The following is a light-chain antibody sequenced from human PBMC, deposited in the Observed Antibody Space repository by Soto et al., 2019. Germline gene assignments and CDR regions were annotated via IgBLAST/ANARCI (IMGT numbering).Light chain of an antibody. Sequence: EMVLTQSPGTLSLSPGERATLSCSASQSVSSTYLAWYQQKPGQAPRLLIYGASSRATGIPDRFSGSGSGTDFTLTISRLEPEDFAVYYCQRYDISPFPFGQGTKLEIK. V-gene: IGKV3-20*01. J-gene: IGKJ2*01. CDR2: GAS. CDR3: QRYDISPFP. CDR1: QSVSSTY.